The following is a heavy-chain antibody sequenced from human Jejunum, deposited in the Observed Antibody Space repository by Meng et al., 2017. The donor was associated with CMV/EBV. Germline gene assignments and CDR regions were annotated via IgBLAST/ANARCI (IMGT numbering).Heavy chain of an antibody. Sequence: SGFTFITYAMTWVRQAPGKGLEWVSLIYSGGSPTYYADSVKGRFTISRDDSKNTLYLQMNSLRAEDTAIYYCAKDLFYDGSGYYLGNWGQGALVTVSS. D-gene: IGHD3-22*01. CDR1: GFTFITYA. V-gene: IGHV3-23*03. CDR2: IYSGGSPT. J-gene: IGHJ4*02. CDR3: AKDLFYDGSGYYLGN.